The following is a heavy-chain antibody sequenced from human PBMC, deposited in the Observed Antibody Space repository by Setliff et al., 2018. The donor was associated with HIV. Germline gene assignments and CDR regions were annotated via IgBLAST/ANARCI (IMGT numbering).Heavy chain of an antibody. V-gene: IGHV1-3*01. D-gene: IGHD4-4*01. CDR2: INAGNGDT. CDR1: GFIFTNYG. CDR3: ARDSGDDYSDYYYYGMDV. J-gene: IGHJ6*02. Sequence: ASVKVSCKASGFIFTNYGIHWVRQAPGQRLEWMGWINAGNGDTKYSQKFQGRVTFTWDTSASTAYMELSSLRSEDTALYYCARDSGDDYSDYYYYGMDVWGQGTTVTVSS.